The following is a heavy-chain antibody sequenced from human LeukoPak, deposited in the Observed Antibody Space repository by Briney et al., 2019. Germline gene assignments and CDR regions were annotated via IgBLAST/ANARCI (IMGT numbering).Heavy chain of an antibody. CDR1: GGTFSNYA. CDR3: ARLGHCGETNCYSDFYYMDV. CDR2: IIPVFEKP. D-gene: IGHD2-21*01. Sequence: SVKVFCKASGGTFSNYAVSWVRQAPGQGLEWMGGIIPVFEKPNYARKFQDRVTITADESTATAYMELSSLTSEDTAIYFCARLGHCGETNCYSDFYYMDVWGKGTTVIVSS. V-gene: IGHV1-69*01. J-gene: IGHJ6*03.